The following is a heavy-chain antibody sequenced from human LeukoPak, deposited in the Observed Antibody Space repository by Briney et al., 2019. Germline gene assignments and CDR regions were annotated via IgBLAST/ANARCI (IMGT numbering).Heavy chain of an antibody. CDR3: ARGSGYCTNGVCSLYYFDY. J-gene: IGHJ4*02. CDR2: INHSGST. V-gene: IGHV4-34*01. CDR1: GGSFSSYY. Sequence: SETLSLTCAVYGGSFSSYYWSWIRHPPRKGLEWIVEINHSGSTNYNPSLKSRVTIAVDTSKNQFSLKLSSVTAADTAVYYCARGSGYCTNGVCSLYYFDYWGQGTLVTVSS. D-gene: IGHD2-8*01.